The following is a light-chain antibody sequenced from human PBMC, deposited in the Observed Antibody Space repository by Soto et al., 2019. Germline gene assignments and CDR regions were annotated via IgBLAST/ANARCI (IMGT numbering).Light chain of an antibody. CDR1: QSISSW. Sequence: DIPMTQLPPTLSASVGDRVTITCRASQSISSWLAWYQQKPGKAPKLLIYDASSLESGVPSRFSGSGSGTEFTLTISSLQPDDFATYYCQQYNSRTFGQGTKVDIK. CDR3: QQYNSRT. V-gene: IGKV1-5*01. J-gene: IGKJ1*01. CDR2: DAS.